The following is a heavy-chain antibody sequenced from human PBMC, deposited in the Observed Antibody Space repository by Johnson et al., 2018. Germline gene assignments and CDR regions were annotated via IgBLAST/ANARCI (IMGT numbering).Heavy chain of an antibody. D-gene: IGHD5-18*01. Sequence: QVQLGESGGGVVQPGRSLGLSCAASGFTFSSYGMHWVRQAPGKGLEWVAVISYDGSNKYYADPVKGRFTISRDNSKNTLSLQMTSLRAEDTAMYYGGKPRDRYGYYYYMDGWGKGTTVTVSS. V-gene: IGHV3-30*18. J-gene: IGHJ6*03. CDR1: GFTFSSYG. CDR3: GKPRDRYGYYYYMDG. CDR2: ISYDGSNK.